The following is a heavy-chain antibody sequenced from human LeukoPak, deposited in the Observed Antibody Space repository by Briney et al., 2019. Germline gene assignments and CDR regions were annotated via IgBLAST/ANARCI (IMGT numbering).Heavy chain of an antibody. V-gene: IGHV4-34*01. D-gene: IGHD7-27*01. CDR1: GGSFSGYY. J-gene: IGHJ4*02. Sequence: SETLSLTCAVYGGSFSGYYWSWIRQPPGKGLEWIGEINHSGSTNYNPSLKSRVTVSVDTSKNQFSLKLSSVTAADTAVYYCARASNWGGLDYWGQGTLVTVSS. CDR3: ARASNWGGLDY. CDR2: INHSGST.